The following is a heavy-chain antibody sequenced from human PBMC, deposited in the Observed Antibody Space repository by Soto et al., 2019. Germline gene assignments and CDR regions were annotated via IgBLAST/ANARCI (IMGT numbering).Heavy chain of an antibody. Sequence: SETLSLTCTVSGGSISSYYWNWIRQSAGKGLEWIGRIYASGSTNYSPPLKSRVAMSVDTSKNLFSLKLNSVTAADTAIYYCARDRGYCETTACYLDYWGQGILVTVSS. CDR3: ARDRGYCETTACYLDY. J-gene: IGHJ4*02. V-gene: IGHV4-4*07. D-gene: IGHD2-21*01. CDR1: GGSISSYY. CDR2: IYASGST.